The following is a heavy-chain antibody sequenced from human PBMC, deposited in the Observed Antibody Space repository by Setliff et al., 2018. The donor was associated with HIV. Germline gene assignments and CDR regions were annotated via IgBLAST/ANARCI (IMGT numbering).Heavy chain of an antibody. CDR3: ARESLSWGELSSNPDASDI. J-gene: IGHJ3*02. CDR1: GDFFSSDYY. D-gene: IGHD3-16*02. CDR2: FYEAGYT. V-gene: IGHV4-38-2*02. Sequence: PSETLSLTCPVSGDFFSSDYYWGWIRQPPRKGLEWIGSFYEAGYTSYNPSLKSRVIISLDTSKNHLSLKRRSVTAADTAVYYCARESLSWGELSSNPDASDIWGQGTMVTVS.